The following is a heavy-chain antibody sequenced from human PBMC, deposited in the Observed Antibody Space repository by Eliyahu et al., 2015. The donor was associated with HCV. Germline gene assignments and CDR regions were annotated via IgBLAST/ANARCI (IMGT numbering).Heavy chain of an antibody. D-gene: IGHD6-13*01. CDR3: SRETIAAVTTGYFDY. J-gene: IGHJ4*02. CDR2: IWYDGSNK. Sequence: QVQLVESGGGVVQPGRSLRLACAASGFIFSSYGMNWVRQAPGKGLEWVAVIWYDGSNKYYADSVKGRFTISRDNSKNTLYLQMNSLRAEDTAVYYCSRETIAAVTTGYFDYWGQGTLVTVSS. CDR1: GFIFSSYG. V-gene: IGHV3-33*01.